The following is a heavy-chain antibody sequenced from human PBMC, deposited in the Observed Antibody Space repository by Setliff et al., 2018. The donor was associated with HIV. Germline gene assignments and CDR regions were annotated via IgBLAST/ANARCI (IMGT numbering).Heavy chain of an antibody. J-gene: IGHJ4*02. CDR2: IYTSGST. D-gene: IGHD3-22*01. Sequence: PSETLSLTCTVSGGSISSYYWSWIRQPPGKGLEWIGYIYTSGSTNYNPSLRSRVTISVDTSKNHFSLRLSSVTAADTAVYYCARTQQTYYYDSSGYYFDYWGQGTLVTVSS. CDR3: ARTQQTYYYDSSGYYFDY. V-gene: IGHV4-4*08. CDR1: GGSISSYY.